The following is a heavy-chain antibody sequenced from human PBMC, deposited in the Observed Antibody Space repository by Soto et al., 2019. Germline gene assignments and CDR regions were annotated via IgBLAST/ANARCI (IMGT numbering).Heavy chain of an antibody. J-gene: IGHJ4*02. CDR2: ISAYNGNT. Sequence: GASVKVSCKASGYTFTSYGISWVRQAPGQGLEWMGWISAYNGNTNYAQKLQGRVTMTTDTSTSTAYMELRSLRSDDTAVYYCARDQDAYNWNDQVDYWGQGTLVTVSS. CDR1: GYTFTSYG. D-gene: IGHD1-20*01. CDR3: ARDQDAYNWNDQVDY. V-gene: IGHV1-18*01.